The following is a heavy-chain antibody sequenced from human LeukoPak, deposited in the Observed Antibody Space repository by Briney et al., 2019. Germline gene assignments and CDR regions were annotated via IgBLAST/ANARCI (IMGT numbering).Heavy chain of an antibody. CDR2: INPNSANT. CDR1: GYTFTDYD. J-gene: IGHJ3*02. Sequence: ASVNVSCKTAGYTFTDYDIHWGRQSPGQGLEWMGWINPNSANTNYAQKLQGRVTFTSDTSLGIVYMDLSGLKSEDADVYFCASGDFGDTNTAFDIWGQGTLVAVSS. V-gene: IGHV1-8*03. D-gene: IGHD4-17*01. CDR3: ASGDFGDTNTAFDI.